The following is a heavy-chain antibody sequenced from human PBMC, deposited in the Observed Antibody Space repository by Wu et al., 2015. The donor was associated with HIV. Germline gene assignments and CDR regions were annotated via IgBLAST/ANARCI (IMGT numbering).Heavy chain of an antibody. Sequence: QVQLVQSGAEVKEPGTSVKVSCKASGYTFTAYYLFWVRQAPGQGLEWMGWINPNSGGTNYAQKFQGRVTMTRDTSISTAYMELSRLRSDDMAVYYCARGGAAHGDYSLGLDNWGQGTLVTVSS. CDR1: GYTFTAYY. V-gene: IGHV1-2*02. D-gene: IGHD4-17*01. J-gene: IGHJ4*02. CDR2: INPNSGGT. CDR3: ARGGAAHGDYSLGLDN.